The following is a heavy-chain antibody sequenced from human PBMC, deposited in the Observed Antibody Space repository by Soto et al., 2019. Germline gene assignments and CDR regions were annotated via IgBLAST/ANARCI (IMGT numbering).Heavy chain of an antibody. CDR2: IYSGGST. CDR1: GFTVSSNY. CDR3: ARDPYGDYGMDV. V-gene: IGHV3-53*01. D-gene: IGHD4-17*01. J-gene: IGHJ6*02. Sequence: VGSLRLSCAASGFTVSSNYMSWVRQAPGKGLEWVSVIYSGGSTYYADSVKGRFTISRDNSKNTLYLQMNSLRAEDTAVYYCARDPYGDYGMDVWGQGTTVTVSS.